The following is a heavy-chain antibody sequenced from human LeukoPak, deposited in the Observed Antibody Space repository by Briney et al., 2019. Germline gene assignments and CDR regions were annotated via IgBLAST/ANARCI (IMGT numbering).Heavy chain of an antibody. J-gene: IGHJ4*02. CDR1: GFTFSSYI. D-gene: IGHD1-1*01. CDR3: ARDREYSEGAGSERFDY. Sequence: GGSLRLSCAASGFTFSSYIMNWVRQAPGKGLEWVASISSSGSYVYYADSVKGRFTISRDNAKNSLYLQMNSLRAEDTAVYYCARDREYSEGAGSERFDYWGQGTLVTVSS. CDR2: ISSSGSYV. V-gene: IGHV3-21*01.